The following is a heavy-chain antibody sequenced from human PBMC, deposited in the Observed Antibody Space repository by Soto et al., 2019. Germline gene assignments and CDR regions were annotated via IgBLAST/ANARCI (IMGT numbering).Heavy chain of an antibody. CDR2: INPSGGST. Sequence: APVKVSCKASGYTFTIYYMHWVRQAPGQGLEWMGIINPSGGSTSYAQKFQGRVTMTRDTSTSTVYMELSSLRSEDTAVYYCARDEIAARPGFDYWGQGTQVPVSS. J-gene: IGHJ4*02. V-gene: IGHV1-46*01. CDR1: GYTFTIYY. CDR3: ARDEIAARPGFDY. D-gene: IGHD6-6*01.